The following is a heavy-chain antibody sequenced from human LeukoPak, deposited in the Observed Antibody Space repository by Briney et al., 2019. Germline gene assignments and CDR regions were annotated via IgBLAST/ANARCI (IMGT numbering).Heavy chain of an antibody. J-gene: IGHJ6*03. D-gene: IGHD2-15*01. CDR1: GYTFTGYY. Sequence: ASVKVSCKASGYTFTGYYMHWVRQAPGQGGEWMGWINPNSGGTNYAQKFQGRVTMTRDTSISTAYMELSRLRSDDTAVYYCAREPYCSGGSCGGYYYYMDVWGKGTTVTVSS. V-gene: IGHV1-2*02. CDR2: INPNSGGT. CDR3: AREPYCSGGSCGGYYYYMDV.